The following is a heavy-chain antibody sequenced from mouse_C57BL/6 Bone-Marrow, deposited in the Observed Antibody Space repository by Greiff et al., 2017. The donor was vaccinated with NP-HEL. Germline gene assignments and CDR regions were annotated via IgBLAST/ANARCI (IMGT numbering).Heavy chain of an antibody. Sequence: VQLQQSGAELMTPGASVKISCKAPGYTFTGYWIEWVKQRPGHGLEWIGEILPGRGSTNYSDNFKGKATFTADTSTNTAYMQRSSLTTEDSAIYYCARSEFYYDGSSFAYGGKGTLVTVSA. CDR1: GYTFTGYW. CDR3: ARSEFYYDGSSFAY. D-gene: IGHD1-1*01. J-gene: IGHJ3*01. CDR2: ILPGRGST. V-gene: IGHV1-9*01.